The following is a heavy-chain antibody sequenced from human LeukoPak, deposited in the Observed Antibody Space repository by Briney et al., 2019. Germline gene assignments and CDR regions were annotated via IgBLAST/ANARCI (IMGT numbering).Heavy chain of an antibody. CDR2: IYYSGST. D-gene: IGHD1-26*01. CDR1: GGSISSSSYY. J-gene: IGHJ4*02. Sequence: SETLSLTCTVSGGSISSSSYYWGWIRQPPGKGLEWIGSIYYSGSTYYNPSLKSRVTISVDTSKNQFSLKLSSVTAADTAVYYCARLGASGSYDYWGQGTLVTVSS. V-gene: IGHV4-39*01. CDR3: ARLGASGSYDY.